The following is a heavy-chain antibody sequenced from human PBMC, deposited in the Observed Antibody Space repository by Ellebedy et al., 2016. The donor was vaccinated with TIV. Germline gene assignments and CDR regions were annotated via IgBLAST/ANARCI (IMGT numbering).Heavy chain of an antibody. CDR3: AREGVFDWLLCLDY. J-gene: IGHJ4*02. Sequence: GESLKISCAASGFTFSSYWMHWVRQAPGKGLEWVSTISSSSSYIYYADSVKGRFTISRDNSKNPLYLQMNSLRAEDTAVYYCAREGVFDWLLCLDYWGQGTLVTVSS. CDR2: ISSSSSYI. CDR1: GFTFSSYW. D-gene: IGHD3-9*01. V-gene: IGHV3-21*01.